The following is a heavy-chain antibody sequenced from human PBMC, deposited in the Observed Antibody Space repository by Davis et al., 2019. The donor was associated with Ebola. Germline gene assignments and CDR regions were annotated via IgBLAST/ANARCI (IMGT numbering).Heavy chain of an antibody. CDR2: IYNSVST. D-gene: IGHD6-6*01. J-gene: IGHJ4*02. Sequence: SQTLSLTCAVSGSSISSGAYWGWIRQSPGKGLEWIGSIYNSVSTHYNPSLKSRVTISIDTSENQFSVNLRSVTAADTAVYYCARNSTSSHFDSWGQGTLVIVSS. V-gene: IGHV4-38-2*01. CDR3: ARNSTSSHFDS. CDR1: GSSISSGAY.